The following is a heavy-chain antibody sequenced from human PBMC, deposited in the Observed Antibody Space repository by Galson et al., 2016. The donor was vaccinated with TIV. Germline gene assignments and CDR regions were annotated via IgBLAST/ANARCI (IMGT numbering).Heavy chain of an antibody. CDR3: ARAPYYYESRNSFGM. Sequence: SVKVSCKASGGTFSSSTITWVRQAPGHGLEWMGGLIPMFGTSNYAQKFQGRVTITADESTSTAYMEMSSLRSEDTAVYYCARAPYYYESRNSFGMWGHGTMVTVSS. V-gene: IGHV1-69*13. D-gene: IGHD3-22*01. CDR1: GGTFSSST. J-gene: IGHJ3*02. CDR2: LIPMFGTS.